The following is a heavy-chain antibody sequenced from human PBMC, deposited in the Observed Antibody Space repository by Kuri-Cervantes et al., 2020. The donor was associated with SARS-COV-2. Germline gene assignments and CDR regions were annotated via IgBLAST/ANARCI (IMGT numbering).Heavy chain of an antibody. V-gene: IGHV3-13*01. D-gene: IGHD3-3*01. CDR3: ANKDDDFWSGLALKNYCCYLDV. CDR2: IGTACDT. Sequence: GESLKSSCAACGFTFSSYDMHWVRQATGKGLEWVSAIGTACDTFYPDSVKCRFTISRDNSKNTMYLQMNSQRAEDKAICYCANKDDDFWSGLALKNYCCYLDVWGKGTTVTVSS. J-gene: IGHJ6*03. CDR1: GFTFSSYD.